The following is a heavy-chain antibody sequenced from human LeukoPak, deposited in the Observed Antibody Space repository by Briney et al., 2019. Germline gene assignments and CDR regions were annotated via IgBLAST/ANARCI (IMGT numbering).Heavy chain of an antibody. CDR1: GGSISISSDY. V-gene: IGHV4-39*01. D-gene: IGHD2/OR15-2a*01. Sequence: NPSETLSLTCTVSGGSISISSDYWGWIRQPPGKGLEWIGEIYYSGTTNYNPSLKSRVTMSVDTSKNQFSLKLNSATAADTAVYYCARRLSTRSYYLDDWGQGTLVTVSS. CDR2: IYYSGTT. J-gene: IGHJ4*02. CDR3: ARRLSTRSYYLDD.